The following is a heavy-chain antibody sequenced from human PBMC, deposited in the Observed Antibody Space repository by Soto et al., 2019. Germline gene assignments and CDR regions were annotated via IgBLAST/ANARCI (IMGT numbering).Heavy chain of an antibody. Sequence: EVQLVESGGGLVQPGGSLRLSCVASGFTVSRYSMHWVRQAPGKGLEWVSYLSSSSSVIYYADSVKGRFTISRDNAKNSLYLQLNSLRDEDTAVYYCARGGGVDVWGQGTTVTGSS. V-gene: IGHV3-48*02. CDR2: LSSSSSVI. J-gene: IGHJ6*02. CDR3: ARGGGVDV. CDR1: GFTVSRYS. D-gene: IGHD2-15*01.